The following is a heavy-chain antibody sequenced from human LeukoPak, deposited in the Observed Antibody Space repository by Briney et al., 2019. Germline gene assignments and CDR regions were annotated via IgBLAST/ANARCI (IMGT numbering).Heavy chain of an antibody. J-gene: IGHJ4*02. CDR1: GGSISSGGYY. Sequence: SETLSLTCTVSGGSISSGGYYWSWIRQPPGKGLEWIGYIYHSGSTYYNPSLKSRVTISVDRSKNQFSLKLSSVTAADTAVYYCARGSGYDFIRHLDYWGQGTLVTVSS. D-gene: IGHD5-12*01. CDR3: ARGSGYDFIRHLDY. CDR2: IYHSGST. V-gene: IGHV4-30-2*01.